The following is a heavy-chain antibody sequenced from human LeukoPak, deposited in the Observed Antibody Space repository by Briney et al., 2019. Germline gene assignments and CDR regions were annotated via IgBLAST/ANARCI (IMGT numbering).Heavy chain of an antibody. J-gene: IGHJ4*02. D-gene: IGHD3-10*01. CDR1: GFNINNNY. Sequence: GGSLRLSCAASGFNINNNYMSWVRQAPGKGLEWVSAIYSGGSTYHADSVKGRFTISRDNSRNTLYLQMNSLGAEDMAVYYCARDDSGSGYFHYWGQGTLVTVSS. CDR3: ARDDSGSGYFHY. CDR2: IYSGGST. V-gene: IGHV3-53*01.